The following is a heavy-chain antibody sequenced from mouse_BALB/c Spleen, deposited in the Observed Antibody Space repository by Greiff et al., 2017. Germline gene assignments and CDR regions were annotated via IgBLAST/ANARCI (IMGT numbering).Heavy chain of an antibody. CDR2: ISYSGST. D-gene: IGHD2-14*01. V-gene: IGHV3-2*02. Sequence: EVQRVESGPGLVKPSQSLSLTCTVTGYSITSDYAWNWIRQFPGNKLEWMGYISYSGSTSYNPSLKSRISITRDTSKNQFFLQLNSVTTEDTATYYCATLYYRYAWFAYWGQGTLVTVSA. CDR3: ATLYYRYAWFAY. CDR1: GYSITSDYA. J-gene: IGHJ3*01.